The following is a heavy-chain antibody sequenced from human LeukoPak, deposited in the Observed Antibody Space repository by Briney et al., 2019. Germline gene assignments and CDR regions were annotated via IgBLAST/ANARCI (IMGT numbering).Heavy chain of an antibody. CDR1: GGTFSSYA. CDR3: ARGGIAAAGRGWFDP. J-gene: IGHJ5*02. CDR2: IIPIFGTA. D-gene: IGHD6-13*01. V-gene: IGHV1-69*05. Sequence: GASVKVSCKASGGTFSSYAISWVRQAPGQGLEWMGGIIPIFGTANYAQKFQGRVTITTDESTSTAYMELSSLRSEDTAVYYCARGGIAAAGRGWFDPWGPGTLVTVSS.